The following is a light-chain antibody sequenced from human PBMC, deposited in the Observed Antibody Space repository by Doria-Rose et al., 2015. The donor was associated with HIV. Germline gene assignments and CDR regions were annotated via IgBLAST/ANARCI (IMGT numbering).Light chain of an antibody. CDR2: DGS. J-gene: IGKJ1*01. CDR3: HQYGTSWT. V-gene: IGKV3-20*01. CDR1: QSFSSTY. Sequence: TQSPGTLSLSPGERATLSCRASQSFSSTYLAWYQQKPGQAPSLLIYDGSTRATGIPDRFSASGSGADFTLTINRLEPEDSALYYCHQYGTSWTFGQGTKVEI.